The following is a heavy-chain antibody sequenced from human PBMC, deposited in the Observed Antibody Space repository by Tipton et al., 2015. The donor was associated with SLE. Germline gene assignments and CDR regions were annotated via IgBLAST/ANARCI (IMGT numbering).Heavy chain of an antibody. CDR3: ARGRWSGYYWGWFDP. V-gene: IGHV4-59*12. D-gene: IGHD3-3*01. CDR2: ISYSGST. J-gene: IGHJ5*02. Sequence: TLSLTCTVSGGSINNYYWTWIRQPPGKGLEWIGYISYSGSTNYNPSLKSRVTISVDTSKNQFSLKLSSVTAADTAVYYCARGRWSGYYWGWFDPWGQGTLVTVSS. CDR1: GGSINNYY.